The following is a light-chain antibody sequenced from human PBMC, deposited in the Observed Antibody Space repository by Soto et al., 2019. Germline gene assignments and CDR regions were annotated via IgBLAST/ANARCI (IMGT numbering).Light chain of an antibody. CDR3: QQYNGYWT. CDR2: EAS. Sequence: DIQMTQSPSTLSASGGDRVTITCRASQSISGSLAWYQQKPGKAPRLLIYEASNLKSGVPSRFSGSGAGTEYTRTISSLQPDDFASYYCQQYNGYWTFGQGTKVEIK. J-gene: IGKJ1*01. CDR1: QSISGS. V-gene: IGKV1-5*03.